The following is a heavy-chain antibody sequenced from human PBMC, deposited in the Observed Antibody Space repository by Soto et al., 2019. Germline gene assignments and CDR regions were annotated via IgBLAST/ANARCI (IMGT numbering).Heavy chain of an antibody. CDR2: FIPIIGGG. CDR3: ARRSVSHSNAFDF. CDR1: GGTFRNLA. D-gene: IGHD2-15*01. V-gene: IGHV1-69*01. Sequence: QVQLVQSGAELKKPGSSVKVSCKASGGTFRNLAINWVRQAPGQGLEWMGGFIPIIGGGINAQKFQGRVTITSDESTSTAYMELSSLKSEDTSMSFCARRSVSHSNAFDFWGQGKMVNVSS. J-gene: IGHJ3*01.